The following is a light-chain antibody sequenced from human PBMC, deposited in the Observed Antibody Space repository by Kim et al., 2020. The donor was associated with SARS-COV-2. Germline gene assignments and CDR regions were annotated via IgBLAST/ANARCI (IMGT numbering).Light chain of an antibody. CDR1: SGSIATNY. Sequence: GKTVTISCTRSSGSIATNYVQWYQQRPGSVPTTVIYENNQRPSGVPDRFSRSVDSSSNSASLTISGLKTEDEADYYCQSFDSSNLVFGGGTQLTVL. CDR3: QSFDSSNLV. J-gene: IGLJ3*02. CDR2: ENN. V-gene: IGLV6-57*03.